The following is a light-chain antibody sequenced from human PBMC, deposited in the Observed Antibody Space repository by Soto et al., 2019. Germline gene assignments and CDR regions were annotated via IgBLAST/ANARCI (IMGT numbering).Light chain of an antibody. J-gene: IGKJ1*01. CDR1: ESVSTN. V-gene: IGKV3-15*01. CDR3: QQYGSSPRT. Sequence: IVLTQSPGTLSLSPGERATLSLKASESVSTNLAWYQQKAGQAPRLLIYGASTRATGIPARFSGSGSGTEFTLTISGLQSEDFAVYYCQQYGSSPRTFGHGTKVDIK. CDR2: GAS.